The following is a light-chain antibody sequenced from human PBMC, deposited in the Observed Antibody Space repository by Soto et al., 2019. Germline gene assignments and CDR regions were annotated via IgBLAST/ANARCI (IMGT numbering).Light chain of an antibody. Sequence: PQSHLSVLVTPGEPASLCCRSSQRLLHSNGYNYWDWYWQKPGQSPQILMYLGSNRVSGVPDTLFGSGSGRDFILKTIRVQAEDVVAYYCMQALQTLPASAGLTKVDI. CDR2: LGS. CDR3: MQALQTLPA. V-gene: IGKV2-28*01. CDR1: QRLLHSNGYNY. J-gene: IGKJ4*01.